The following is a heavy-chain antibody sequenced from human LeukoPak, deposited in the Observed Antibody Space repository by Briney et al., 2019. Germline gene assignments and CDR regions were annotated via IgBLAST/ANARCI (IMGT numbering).Heavy chain of an antibody. CDR2: IFYSGST. CDR3: ARAVVGYRPYYYYYMDV. Sequence: SETLSLTCTVSGGSISRYYWSWVRQPPGKGLEWIGYIFYSGSTNYNPSLKSRVTVSVDTSKNQFSLKLSSVTAADTAVYYCARAVVGYRPYYYYYMDVWGKGTTVTVSS. J-gene: IGHJ6*03. D-gene: IGHD5-12*01. CDR1: GGSISRYY. V-gene: IGHV4-59*01.